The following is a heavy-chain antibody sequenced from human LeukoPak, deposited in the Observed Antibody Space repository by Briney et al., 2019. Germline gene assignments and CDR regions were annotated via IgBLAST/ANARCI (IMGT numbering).Heavy chain of an antibody. J-gene: IGHJ4*02. CDR3: ARETVTMVRGVTFDY. V-gene: IGHV4-59*01. CDR2: IYYSGST. D-gene: IGHD3-10*01. Sequence: PSETLSLTCTVSGGSISSYYWSWIRQPPGKGLEWIGYIYYSGSTNYNPSLKSRVTISVDTSKNQFSLKLSSVTAADTAVYYCARETVTMVRGVTFDYWGQGTLVTVSS. CDR1: GGSISSYY.